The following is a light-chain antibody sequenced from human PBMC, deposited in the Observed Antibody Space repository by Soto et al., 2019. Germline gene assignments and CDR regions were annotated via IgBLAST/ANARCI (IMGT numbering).Light chain of an antibody. V-gene: IGKV1-39*01. CDR2: GAF. CDR1: HTFSSF. J-gene: IGKJ2*01. CDR3: QQYFRPPFT. Sequence: DIQMTQSPSSLSASVGDRVTITCRASHTFSSFLHWYQQKRGQPPTLLIYGAFNLRSGVPSRFAGSGGGTDFPLIISSLQPEDFAMYYCQQYFRPPFTFGQGTKLELK.